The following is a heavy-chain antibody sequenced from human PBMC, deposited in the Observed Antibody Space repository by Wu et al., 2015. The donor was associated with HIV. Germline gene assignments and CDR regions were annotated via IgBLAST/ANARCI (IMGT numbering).Heavy chain of an antibody. J-gene: IGHJ6*03. CDR2: VDHSGTP. D-gene: IGHD1-7*01. V-gene: IGHV4-34*01. Sequence: QVQLQQWGAGLLKPSETLSLTCGVNGGSFSGHHWSWIRQSPGKGLEWIGEVDHSGTPTYKASLESRITISLDTSRGQFSLKLKSVTAADTAVYYCARFQYHQLRRHDYLDVWGNGSAVIVSS. CDR1: GGSFSGHH. CDR3: ARFQYHQLRRHDYLDV.